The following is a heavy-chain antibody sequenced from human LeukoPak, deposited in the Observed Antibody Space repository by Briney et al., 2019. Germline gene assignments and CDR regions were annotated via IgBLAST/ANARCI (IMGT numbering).Heavy chain of an antibody. Sequence: PGGSLRLSCVVSGITVSNYDMSWVRQAPGKGLEWVSGIRESGGGTNYADSVKGRFTISRDNSLNTLYLQMNNLRAEDTAVYFCARRGIVIRGLLIIGFHKEAYYFDYWGQGVLVTVSS. D-gene: IGHD3-10*01. CDR3: ARRGIVIRGLLIIGFHKEAYYFDY. V-gene: IGHV3-23*01. CDR1: GITVSNYD. J-gene: IGHJ4*02. CDR2: IRESGGGT.